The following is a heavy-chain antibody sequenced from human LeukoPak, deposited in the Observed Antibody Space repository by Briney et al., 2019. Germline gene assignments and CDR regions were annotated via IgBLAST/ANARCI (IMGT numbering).Heavy chain of an antibody. CDR3: AREDCSGGSCYTFDY. CDR2: IHYSGST. CDR1: GGSISSSSYH. D-gene: IGHD2-15*01. Sequence: SETLSLTCTVSGGSISSSSYHWAWIRQPPGKGLEWIGSIHYSGSTYYNPSLQSRVTISIDTSKNQFSLKLTSVTAADTAVYYCAREDCSGGSCYTFDYWGQGTLVTVSS. V-gene: IGHV4-39*07. J-gene: IGHJ4*02.